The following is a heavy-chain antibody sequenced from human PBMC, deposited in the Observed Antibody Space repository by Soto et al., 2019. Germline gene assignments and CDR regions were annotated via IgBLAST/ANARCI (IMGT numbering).Heavy chain of an antibody. Sequence: SVKVSWDAPSDTFTSYYISWVRQAPGQGLEWMGVINPHGGSTAYAQKFKGRVTLARDTSASTVYMEVSSLTSEDTAMYYCARSSGGNFGIIIEGTNWFAPWGQATLVTVSS. CDR2: INPHGGST. J-gene: IGHJ5*02. D-gene: IGHD1-26*01. CDR1: SDTFTSYY. V-gene: IGHV1-46*01. CDR3: ARSSGGNFGIIIEGTNWFAP.